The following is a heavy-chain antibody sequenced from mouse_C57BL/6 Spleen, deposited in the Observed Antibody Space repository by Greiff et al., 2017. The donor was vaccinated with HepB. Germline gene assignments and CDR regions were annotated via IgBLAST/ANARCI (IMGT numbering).Heavy chain of an antibody. J-gene: IGHJ3*01. CDR2: INPNNGGT. V-gene: IGHV1-26*01. Sequence: EVQLQQSGPELVKPGASVKISCKASGYTFTDYYMNWVKQSHGKSLEWIGDINPNNGGTSYNQKFKGKATLTVDKSSSTAYMELRSLTSEDSAVYYCARGGYYYGSSQAWFAYWVQGTLVTVSA. D-gene: IGHD1-1*01. CDR1: GYTFTDYY. CDR3: ARGGYYYGSSQAWFAY.